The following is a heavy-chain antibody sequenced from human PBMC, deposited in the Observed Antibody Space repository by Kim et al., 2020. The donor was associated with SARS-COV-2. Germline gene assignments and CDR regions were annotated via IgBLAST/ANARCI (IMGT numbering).Heavy chain of an antibody. CDR3: ARERISSFYYYGMDV. CDR2: IYYSGST. V-gene: IGHV4-59*01. Sequence: SETLSLTCSVSGGSMSSYFWSWIRQPPGKGLEWIGYIYYSGSTNYNPSLKSRVTTTLDTSKNQFSLKVSSVTAADTAVYYCARERISSFYYYGMDVWGQGTTVTVSS. CDR1: GGSMSSYF. J-gene: IGHJ6*02. D-gene: IGHD6-13*01.